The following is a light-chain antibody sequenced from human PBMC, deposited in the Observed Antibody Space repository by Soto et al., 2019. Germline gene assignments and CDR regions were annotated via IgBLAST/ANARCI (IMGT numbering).Light chain of an antibody. J-gene: IGKJ1*01. V-gene: IGKV3-20*01. CDR1: QSVSSN. CDR3: QQYGSSPGT. Sequence: DIVLTQSPATLSLSPGERATLSCRASQSVSSNLAWYQQKPGQAPRLLIFGASIRDTGIPDSFSGSGSGTDFTLTISRLEPEDFAVYYCQQYGSSPGTFGQGTKVDI. CDR2: GAS.